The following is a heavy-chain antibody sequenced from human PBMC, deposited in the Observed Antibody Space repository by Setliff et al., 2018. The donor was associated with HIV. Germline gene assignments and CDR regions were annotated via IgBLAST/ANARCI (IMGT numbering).Heavy chain of an antibody. CDR3: ARGEMATMESDDAFDL. CDR2: IIPMLGLA. J-gene: IGHJ3*01. V-gene: IGHV1-69*04. Sequence: SVKVSCKASGGTFGNFAISWVRQAPGQRLEWLGKIIPMLGLADYAPKLQGRVTMTTDTSTSTAYMALSRLTSDDLAVYYCARGEMATMESDDAFDLWGQGTMVTVSS. CDR1: GGTFGNFA. D-gene: IGHD5-12*01.